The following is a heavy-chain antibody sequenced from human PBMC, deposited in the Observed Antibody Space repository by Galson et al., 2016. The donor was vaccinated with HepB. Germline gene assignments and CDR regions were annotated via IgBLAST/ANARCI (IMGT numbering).Heavy chain of an antibody. J-gene: IGHJ1*01. D-gene: IGHD1-26*01. CDR2: ISHDGSYK. CDR3: AKGGAMYSATYYAHFHH. V-gene: IGHV3-30*18. CDR1: GFTFSYYA. Sequence: SLRLSCAASGFTFSYYAMHWVRQAPGKGLEWVALISHDGSYKYYADSVKGRFNITRDNSKDTVYLQMNTLRAEDTAVYYCAKGGAMYSATYYAHFHHWGQGTLVTVSS.